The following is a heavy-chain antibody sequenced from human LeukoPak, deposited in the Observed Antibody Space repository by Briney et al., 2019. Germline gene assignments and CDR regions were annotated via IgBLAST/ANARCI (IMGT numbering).Heavy chain of an antibody. D-gene: IGHD2-15*01. CDR3: AKDATPYY. V-gene: IGHV3-23*01. CDR2: ISGSGDRT. Sequence: GGSLRLSCAASGFTFSSYAMTWVRQAPGKGLEWLSTISGSGDRTFYADSVKGRFTISRDNSKNTVYLQMNRLRGEDTAIYHCAKDATPYYWGQGTLVTVSS. CDR1: GFTFSSYA. J-gene: IGHJ4*02.